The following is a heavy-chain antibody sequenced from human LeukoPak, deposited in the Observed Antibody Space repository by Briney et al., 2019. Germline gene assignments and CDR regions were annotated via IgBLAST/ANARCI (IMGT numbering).Heavy chain of an antibody. J-gene: IGHJ4*02. Sequence: GRSLRLSCAASGFTFSSYGMHWVRQAPGKGLEWVAVIWYDGSNKYYADSVKGRFTISRDNSKNTLYLQMNSLRAEDTAVYYCARDCGGGGCYYFDYWGQGTLVTVSS. D-gene: IGHD2-15*01. CDR3: ARDCGGGGCYYFDY. CDR1: GFTFSSYG. V-gene: IGHV3-33*01. CDR2: IWYDGSNK.